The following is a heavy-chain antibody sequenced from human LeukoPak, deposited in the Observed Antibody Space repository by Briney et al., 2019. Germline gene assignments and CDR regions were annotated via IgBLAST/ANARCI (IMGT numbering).Heavy chain of an antibody. D-gene: IGHD6-6*01. J-gene: IGHJ5*02. CDR3: ARRSSSGKAVFDP. Sequence: SQTLSLTCTVSGGSISSDTYYWSWIRQPAGKGLEWIGRIFTSGSTNYNPSLKSPVTISVDTPKNQFSLKLSSVTAADTAVYYCARRSSSGKAVFDPWGQGTLVTVSS. CDR1: GGSISSDTYY. CDR2: IFTSGST. V-gene: IGHV4-61*02.